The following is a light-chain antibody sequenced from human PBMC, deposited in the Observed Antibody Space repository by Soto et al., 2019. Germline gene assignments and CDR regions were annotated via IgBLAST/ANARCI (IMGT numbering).Light chain of an antibody. Sequence: DIVMTQSPDSLAVSLGERATINCKSSQSVLYSSNNLTYLAWFQQKPGQPPKLLIYRASVRESGVPDRFSGSGSGTDFTLTISSLQAEDVAVYYCQQYHSTPITFGQGTRLEIK. J-gene: IGKJ5*01. CDR3: QQYHSTPIT. V-gene: IGKV4-1*01. CDR2: RAS. CDR1: QSVLYSSNNLTY.